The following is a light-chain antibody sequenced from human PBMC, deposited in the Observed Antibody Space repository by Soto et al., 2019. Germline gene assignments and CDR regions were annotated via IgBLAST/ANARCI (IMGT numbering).Light chain of an antibody. V-gene: IGKV1-39*01. CDR3: EQCYSTPPT. CDR1: QSLISY. J-gene: IGKJ2*01. CDR2: TAS. Sequence: DIQMTQSPSSLSVSLGDRVTITCRASQSLISYLNRNQQKPGKAPKLLIYTASILQSGVPSRFSGSGSGTDFTLTISRLQPEDFATYYCEQCYSTPPTFGQGTKVEIK.